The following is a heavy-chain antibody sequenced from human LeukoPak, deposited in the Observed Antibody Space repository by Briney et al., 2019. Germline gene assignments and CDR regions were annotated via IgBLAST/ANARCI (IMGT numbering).Heavy chain of an antibody. D-gene: IGHD3-10*01. CDR1: GFTFSSHG. Sequence: GGSLRLSCAASGFTFSSHGMHWVRQAPGKALEWVAVTSYDGTTKYYADSAKGRFNISRDNSKNTLYLQMNSLRVDDAAVYYCAKDAKLFGDQYFDYWGQGTLVIVSS. V-gene: IGHV3-30*18. J-gene: IGHJ4*02. CDR3: AKDAKLFGDQYFDY. CDR2: TSYDGTTK.